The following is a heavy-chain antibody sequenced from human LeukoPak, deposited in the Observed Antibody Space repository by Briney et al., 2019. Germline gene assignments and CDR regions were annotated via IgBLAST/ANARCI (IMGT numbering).Heavy chain of an antibody. D-gene: IGHD2-15*01. J-gene: IGHJ4*02. V-gene: IGHV3-7*03. Sequence: GGSLRLSCAASGFTVSSNYMSWVRQAPGKGLEWVASINHNGNVNYYVDSVKGRFTISRDNAKNSLYLQMNSLRAEDTAVYYCARAYVGSYFDYWGQGTLVTVSS. CDR2: INHNGNVN. CDR1: GFTVSSNY. CDR3: ARAYVGSYFDY.